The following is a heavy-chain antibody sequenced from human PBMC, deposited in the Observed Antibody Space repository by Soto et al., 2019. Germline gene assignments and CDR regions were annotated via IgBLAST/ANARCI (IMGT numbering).Heavy chain of an antibody. V-gene: IGHV3-30-3*01. CDR3: ARDLLPSSFGNQLFPEYPSPHDY. CDR1: GFTFSSYA. D-gene: IGHD6-6*01. Sequence: AGGSLRLSCAASGFTFSSYAMHWVRQAPGKGLEWVAVISYDGSNKYYADSVKGRFTISRDNSKNTLYLQMNSLRAEDTAVYYCARDLLPSSFGNQLFPEYPSPHDYWGQGTLVTVSS. CDR2: ISYDGSNK. J-gene: IGHJ4*02.